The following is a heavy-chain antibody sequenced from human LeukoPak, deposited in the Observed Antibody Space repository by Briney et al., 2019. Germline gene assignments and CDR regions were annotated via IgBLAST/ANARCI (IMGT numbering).Heavy chain of an antibody. V-gene: IGHV1-2*02. CDR1: GYTFTGYY. CDR2: INPNSGGT. J-gene: IGHJ6*02. Sequence: ASVKVSCKASGYTFTGYYMHWVRQAPGQGLEWMGWINPNSGGTNYAQKFQGRVTMTRDTSISTAYMELSRLRSDDTAVHYCARSDCSGGSCYSYYYYGMDVWGQGTTVTVSS. CDR3: ARSDCSGGSCYSYYYYGMDV. D-gene: IGHD2-15*01.